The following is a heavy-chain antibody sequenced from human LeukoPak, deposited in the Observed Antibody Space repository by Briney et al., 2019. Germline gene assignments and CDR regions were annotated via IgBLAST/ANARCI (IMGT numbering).Heavy chain of an antibody. D-gene: IGHD6-13*01. CDR1: GFTFSDYY. V-gene: IGHV3-11*01. Sequence: GGSLRLSYAASGFTFSDYYMTWIRQAPGKGLEWISYMSSGGSTIYYADSVRGQFTISRDNAKNSLYLQMNSLRAEDTAVYYCARVQKGIAAAGAGGGWFEPWGQGTLVTVSA. CDR3: ARVQKGIAAAGAGGGWFEP. CDR2: MSSGGSTI. J-gene: IGHJ5*02.